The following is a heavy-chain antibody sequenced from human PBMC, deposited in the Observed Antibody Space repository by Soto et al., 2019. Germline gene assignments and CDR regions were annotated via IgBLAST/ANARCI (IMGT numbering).Heavy chain of an antibody. CDR3: AREVVSMVGLLGGFDP. Sequence: GASVKVSCKSSGGTFSSYTSSWLRQAPGQGLEWMGRIIPILGIANYAQKFQGRVTITADKSTSTAYMELSSLRSEDTAVYYCAREVVSMVGLLGGFDPWGQGTLVTVSS. J-gene: IGHJ5*02. CDR1: GGTFSSYT. CDR2: IIPILGIA. D-gene: IGHD1-26*01. V-gene: IGHV1-69*04.